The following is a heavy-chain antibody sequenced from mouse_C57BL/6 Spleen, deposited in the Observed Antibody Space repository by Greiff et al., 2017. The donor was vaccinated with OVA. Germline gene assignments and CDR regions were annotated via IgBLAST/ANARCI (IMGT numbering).Heavy chain of an antibody. D-gene: IGHD4-1*01. Sequence: EVQGVESGGDLVKPGGSLKLSCAASGFTFSSYGMSWVRQTPDKRLEWVATISSGGSYTYYPDSVKWRFTISRDNAKNTLYLQMSSLKSEDTAMYYCAREETGTGFAYWGQGTLVTVSA. CDR1: GFTFSSYG. V-gene: IGHV5-6*01. CDR3: AREETGTGFAY. J-gene: IGHJ3*01. CDR2: ISSGGSYT.